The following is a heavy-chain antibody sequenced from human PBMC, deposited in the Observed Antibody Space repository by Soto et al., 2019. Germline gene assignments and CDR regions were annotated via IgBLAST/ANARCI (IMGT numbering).Heavy chain of an antibody. D-gene: IGHD3-22*01. Sequence: PSETLSLTCTVSGGSISSYHWSWIRQPPGKGLEWIGYIYYSGSTNYNPSLKSRVTISVDTSKNQFSLKLSSVTAADTAVYYCARDPFHYYYDSSGYSDWGQGTMVTVSS. CDR2: IYYSGST. V-gene: IGHV4-59*12. J-gene: IGHJ3*01. CDR1: GGSISSYH. CDR3: ARDPFHYYYDSSGYSD.